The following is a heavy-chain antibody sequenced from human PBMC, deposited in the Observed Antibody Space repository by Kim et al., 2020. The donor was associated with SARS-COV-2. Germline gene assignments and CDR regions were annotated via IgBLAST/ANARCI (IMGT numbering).Heavy chain of an antibody. Sequence: GGSLRLSCAASGFTFSSYAMHWVRQAPGKGLEWVAVISDDGSNKYYADSVKGRFTISRDNSKNTLYLQMNSLRAEDTAVYYCARERSVYYYDSSGPFDYWGQGPLVTVPS. CDR3: ARERSVYYYDSSGPFDY. V-gene: IGHV3-30-3*01. D-gene: IGHD3-22*01. CDR2: ISDDGSNK. J-gene: IGHJ4*02. CDR1: GFTFSSYA.